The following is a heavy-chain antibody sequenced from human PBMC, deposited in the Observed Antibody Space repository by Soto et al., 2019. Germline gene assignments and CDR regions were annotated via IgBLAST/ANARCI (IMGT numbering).Heavy chain of an antibody. Sequence: ASVKVTCKASGYTFTGYYIRWVRQAPGQGLEWMGWINPNSGGTNYAQKFQGRVTMTRDTSISTAYMELTRLRSDDTAVYYCARRARAGYDSSGYYPFDYWGQGTLVTLSS. D-gene: IGHD3-22*01. J-gene: IGHJ4*02. V-gene: IGHV1-2*02. CDR2: INPNSGGT. CDR3: ARRARAGYDSSGYYPFDY. CDR1: GYTFTGYY.